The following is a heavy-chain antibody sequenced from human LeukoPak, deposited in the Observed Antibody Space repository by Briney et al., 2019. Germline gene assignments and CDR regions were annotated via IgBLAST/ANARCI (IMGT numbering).Heavy chain of an antibody. CDR1: GFTFSSYW. V-gene: IGHV3-7*01. D-gene: IGHD4-11*01. CDR2: IKQDGSEK. J-gene: IGHJ6*03. Sequence: GSLRLSCAAPGFTFSSYWMSWVRQAPGKGLEWVANIKQDGSEKYYVDSVKGRFTISRDNAKNSLYLQMNSLRAEDTAVYYCARDQGYSPYYYYMDVWGKGTTVTVSS. CDR3: ARDQGYSPYYYYMDV.